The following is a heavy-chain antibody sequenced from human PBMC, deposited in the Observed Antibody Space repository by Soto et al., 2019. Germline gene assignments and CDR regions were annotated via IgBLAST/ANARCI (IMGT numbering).Heavy chain of an antibody. CDR3: SRGSTYYGFLT. V-gene: IGHV4-30-4*01. CDR1: GDSMGSGDYY. Sequence: QVQLQESGPGLVKPSQTLSLTCTVSGDSMGSGDYYWTWIRQPPGKGLEWIGYIYYIGTTFYNPSLESRVNISIDTFKNHISLRLTSVTAADTAVYYCSRGSTYYGFLTWGQGTLVTVFS. CDR2: IYYIGTT. J-gene: IGHJ5*02. D-gene: IGHD3-10*01.